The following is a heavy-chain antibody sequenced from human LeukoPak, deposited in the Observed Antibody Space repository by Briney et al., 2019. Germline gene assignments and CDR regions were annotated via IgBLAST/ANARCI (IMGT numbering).Heavy chain of an antibody. J-gene: IGHJ5*02. V-gene: IGHV4-39*01. CDR2: IYYSGST. D-gene: IGHD3-10*01. Sequence: SETLSLTCTVSGGSISSSSYYWGWTRQPPGKGLEWIGSIYYSGSTYYNPSLKSRVTISVDTSKNQFSLKLSSVAAADTAVYYCARHFYESSWFGELLLDWFDPWGQGTLVTVSS. CDR1: GGSISSSSYY. CDR3: ARHFYESSWFGELLLDWFDP.